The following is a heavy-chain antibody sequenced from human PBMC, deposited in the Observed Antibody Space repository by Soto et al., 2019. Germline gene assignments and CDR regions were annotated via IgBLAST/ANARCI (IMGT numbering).Heavy chain of an antibody. CDR1: GYAISSGFY. J-gene: IGHJ4*02. Sequence: SETLSLTCDVSGYAISSGFYWAWIRPPPGKRLEWIGNIYHTGTTYYNPSLKSRVTMSVDTSKNQFSLRLSSVTAADTAVFYCARVRTVGMSGSPVDCWGEGTLVTFSS. D-gene: IGHD3-10*01. CDR2: IYHTGTT. CDR3: ARVRTVGMSGSPVDC. V-gene: IGHV4-38-2*01.